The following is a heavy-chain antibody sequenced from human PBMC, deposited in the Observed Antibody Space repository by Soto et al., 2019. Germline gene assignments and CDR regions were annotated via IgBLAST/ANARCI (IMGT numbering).Heavy chain of an antibody. CDR1: GYTFTNYG. D-gene: IGHD2-15*01. Sequence: GASVKVSCKTSGYTFTNYGVDWVRQAPGQGLEWMGWISGCNGNTKYAQKFQGRVTMTTDKSTSTAYMELRSLRSDDTAVYYCAREGDIVGLDAFDVWGQGTRVTVSS. V-gene: IGHV1-18*04. J-gene: IGHJ3*01. CDR3: AREGDIVGLDAFDV. CDR2: ISGCNGNT.